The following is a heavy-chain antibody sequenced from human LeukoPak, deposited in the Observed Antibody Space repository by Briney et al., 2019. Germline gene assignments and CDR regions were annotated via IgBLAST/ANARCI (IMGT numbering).Heavy chain of an antibody. D-gene: IGHD2-2*01. J-gene: IGHJ5*02. CDR1: GGSISSSSYY. V-gene: IGHV4-39*07. CDR3: ARRSIVVVPAAKSCWFDP. Sequence: SETLSLTCTVSGGSISSSSYYWGRIRQPPGKGLEWIGEINHSGSTNYNPSLKSRVTISVDTSKNQFSLKLSSVTAADTAVYYCARRSIVVVPAAKSCWFDPWGQGTLVTVSS. CDR2: INHSGST.